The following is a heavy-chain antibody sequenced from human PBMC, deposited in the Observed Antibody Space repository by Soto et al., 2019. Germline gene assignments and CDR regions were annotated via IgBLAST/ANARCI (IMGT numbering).Heavy chain of an antibody. CDR1: GFTFSTYW. J-gene: IGHJ4*02. CDR2: IKTDGSYT. CDR3: ATGGSGYFRY. D-gene: IGHD3-22*01. V-gene: IGHV3-74*01. Sequence: EVQLVESGGGLVQPGGSLRLSCAASGFTFSTYWMHWVRQAPGQGLEWVSRIKTDGSYTNYADSVKGRFTISRDNAKNTLFLQMDSLGAEDTAVYLCATGGSGYFRYWGQGTLVTVSS.